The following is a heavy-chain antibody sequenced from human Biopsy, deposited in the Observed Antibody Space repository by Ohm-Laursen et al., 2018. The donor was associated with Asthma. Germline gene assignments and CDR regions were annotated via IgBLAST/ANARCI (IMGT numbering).Heavy chain of an antibody. CDR1: GGSITSSSYY. V-gene: IGHV4-39*01. CDR2: MYHSGSP. D-gene: IGHD3-22*01. CDR3: VRHQYSSSWSTFDY. Sequence: GTLSLTCTVSGGSITSSSYYWGWIRQPPGKGTEWIGSMYHSGSPYYHPSLKSRATISVDTSKNQLSLKMSSVTAADTAVYFCVRHQYSSSWSTFDYWGQGALVTVSS. J-gene: IGHJ4*02.